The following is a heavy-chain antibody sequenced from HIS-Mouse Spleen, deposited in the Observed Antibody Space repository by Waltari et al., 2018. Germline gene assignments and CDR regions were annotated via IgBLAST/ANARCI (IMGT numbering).Heavy chain of an antibody. V-gene: IGHV3-30*04. Sequence: RSLRLSCAASGFTFSSYAMHWVRQAPGKGLEWVAVISYDGSNKYYADSVKGRFTISRDNSKNTLYLQMNSLRAEDTAVYNCARGGIAARPKAFDIWGQGTMVTVSS. CDR3: ARGGIAARPKAFDI. D-gene: IGHD6-6*01. CDR1: GFTFSSYA. J-gene: IGHJ3*02. CDR2: ISYDGSNK.